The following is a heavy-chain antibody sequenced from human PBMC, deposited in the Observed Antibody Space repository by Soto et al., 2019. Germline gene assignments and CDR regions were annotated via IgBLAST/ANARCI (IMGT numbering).Heavy chain of an antibody. V-gene: IGHV1-69*01. Sequence: QVQLVQSGAEVKKPGSSVKVSCKASGGTFSSYSISLVRQAPGQGREWMGGIITIFGTANYGQKFQGRVTITADESTSTAYMELSSLRSEDTAVYYCARVREDYPGGGYQHWGQGTLVTVSS. D-gene: IGHD3-16*01. CDR3: ARVREDYPGGGYQH. CDR1: GGTFSSYS. CDR2: IITIFGTA. J-gene: IGHJ1*01.